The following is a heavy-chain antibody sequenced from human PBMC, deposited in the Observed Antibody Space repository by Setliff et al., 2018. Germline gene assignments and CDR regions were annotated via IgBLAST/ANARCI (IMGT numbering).Heavy chain of an antibody. CDR2: IFWDDEK. CDR1: GFSLSTSGVG. Sequence: SGPTLVNPTQTLTLTCTVSGFSLSTSGVGVGWIRQPPGKALEWLAMIFWDDEKLYRPSLKSRLTITRDSLQRQVVLTLTNVDPVDTATYYWANRPGYCFTTTCWNFDYWGPGALVTVSS. D-gene: IGHD2-2*01. J-gene: IGHJ4*02. CDR3: ANRPGYCFTTTCWNFDY. V-gene: IGHV2-5*02.